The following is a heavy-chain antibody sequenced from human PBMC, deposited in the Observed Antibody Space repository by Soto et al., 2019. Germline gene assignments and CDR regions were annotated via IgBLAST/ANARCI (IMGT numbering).Heavy chain of an antibody. CDR2: IYSSGNT. CDR3: AINDLSPQYYGMDV. V-gene: IGHV4-30-4*01. Sequence: PAETLSLTCTVSGGSISSGDFYWSWVRQSPEKGLEWIGCIYSSGNTYYNPSLKSRVTISVDTSKSQFSLDLTSVTAADTAVYYCAINDLSPQYYGMDVWGQGTKVTVSS. J-gene: IGHJ6*02. CDR1: GGSISSGDFY. D-gene: IGHD1-1*01.